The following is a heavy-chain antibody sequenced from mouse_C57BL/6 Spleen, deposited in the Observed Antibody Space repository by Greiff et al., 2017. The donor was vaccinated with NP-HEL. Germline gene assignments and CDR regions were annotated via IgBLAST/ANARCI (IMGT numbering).Heavy chain of an antibody. D-gene: IGHD3-2*02. CDR3: ARDSSGSLFDY. J-gene: IGHJ2*01. V-gene: IGHV1-55*01. Sequence: QVQLQQPGAELVRPGSSVKMSCKASGYTFTSYWITWVKQRPGQGLEWIGDIYPGSGSTNYNEKFKSKATLTVDTSSSTAYMELRSLTSEDSAVYYCARDSSGSLFDYWGQGTTLTVSS. CDR2: IYPGSGST. CDR1: GYTFTSYW.